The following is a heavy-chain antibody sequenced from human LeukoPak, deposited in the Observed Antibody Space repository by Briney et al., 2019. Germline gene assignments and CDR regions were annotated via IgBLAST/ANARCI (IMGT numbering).Heavy chain of an antibody. V-gene: IGHV1-46*01. Sequence: GASVKVSCKASGYTFTSYYMHWVRQAPGQGLEWMGVINPSGGNASYAQKFQGRVTMTRDTSTSTVYMELSSLRSEDTAIYYCVRRMGATRAFDIWGQGTVVTVSS. CDR1: GYTFTSYY. D-gene: IGHD1-26*01. CDR3: VRRMGATRAFDI. J-gene: IGHJ3*02. CDR2: INPSGGNA.